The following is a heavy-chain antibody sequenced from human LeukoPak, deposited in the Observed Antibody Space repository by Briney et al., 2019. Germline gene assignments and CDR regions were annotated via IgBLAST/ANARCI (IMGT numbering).Heavy chain of an antibody. J-gene: IGHJ6*03. CDR2: INHSGIT. CDR1: GGSFTDYY. Sequence: SETLSLTCAVYGGSFTDYYWNWIRQPPGKGLEWIGEINHSGITNYNPSLKSRVTISADTSKNQFSLKLSSVTAADTAVYYCARTAGGVTPAVYYSYMDVWGKGTTVTISS. V-gene: IGHV4-34*01. CDR3: ARTAGGVTPAVYYSYMDV. D-gene: IGHD3-16*01.